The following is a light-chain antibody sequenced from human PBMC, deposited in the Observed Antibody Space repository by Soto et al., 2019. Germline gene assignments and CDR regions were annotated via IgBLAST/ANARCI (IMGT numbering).Light chain of an antibody. CDR1: QSVSSY. Sequence: QGERATLSCRASQSVSSYLAWYQQKPGQAPRLLIYGASTRATGIPARFSGSGSGTEFTLTISSLQSEDFAVYYCQQYNNWPPWTFGQGTKV. CDR3: QQYNNWPPWT. CDR2: GAS. J-gene: IGKJ1*01. V-gene: IGKV3-15*01.